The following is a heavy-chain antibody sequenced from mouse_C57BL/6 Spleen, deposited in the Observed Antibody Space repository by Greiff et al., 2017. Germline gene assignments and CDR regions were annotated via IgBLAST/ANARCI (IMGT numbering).Heavy chain of an antibody. CDR2: IHPNSGST. Sequence: QVQLQQPGSELVKPGASVKLSCKASGYTFTSYWMHWVKQRPGQGLEWIGMIHPNSGSTNYNEKFKSKATLTVDKSSSTAYLQLSSLTSEDSAVYYGARYYGSRGYYFDYWGQGTTLTVSS. CDR1: GYTFTSYW. J-gene: IGHJ2*01. CDR3: ARYYGSRGYYFDY. V-gene: IGHV1-64*01. D-gene: IGHD1-1*01.